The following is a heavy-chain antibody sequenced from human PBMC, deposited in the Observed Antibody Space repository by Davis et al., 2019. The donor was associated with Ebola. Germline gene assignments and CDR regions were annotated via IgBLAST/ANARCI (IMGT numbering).Heavy chain of an antibody. D-gene: IGHD1-1*01. V-gene: IGHV1-18*04. Sequence: AASVNVSCKASGYTFTSYGITWVRQAPGQGLEWMGWINPHNGNTNYAQNVQGRVTMTTDTSTSTAYMEVGSLRSDDTAVYYCARAQFPTTSDHWGQGTLVTVSS. CDR2: INPHNGNT. CDR1: GYTFTSYG. J-gene: IGHJ4*02. CDR3: ARAQFPTTSDH.